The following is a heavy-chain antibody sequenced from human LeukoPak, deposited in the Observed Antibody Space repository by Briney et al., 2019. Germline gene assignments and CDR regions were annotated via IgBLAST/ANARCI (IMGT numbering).Heavy chain of an antibody. CDR1: GYSISSGYY. CDR3: ARGGGGDYEEYFQH. D-gene: IGHD4-17*01. Sequence: PSETLSLTCAVSGYSISSGYYWGWIRQPPGKGLEWIGRIYTSGSTNYNPSLKSRVTISVDTSKNQFSLKLSSVTAADTAVYYCARGGGGDYEEYFQHWGQGTLVTVSS. V-gene: IGHV4-38-2*01. CDR2: IYTSGST. J-gene: IGHJ1*01.